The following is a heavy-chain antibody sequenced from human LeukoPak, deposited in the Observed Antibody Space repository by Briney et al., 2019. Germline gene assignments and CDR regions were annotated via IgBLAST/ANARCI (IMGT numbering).Heavy chain of an antibody. CDR2: ISSSSSYI. J-gene: IGHJ4*02. CDR3: ARGDYDILTGYSPFDY. CDR1: GFTFSSYS. D-gene: IGHD3-9*01. Sequence: GGSLRLSCAASGFTFSSYSMNWVRQAPGEGLEWVSSISSSSSYIYYADSVKGRFTISRDNAKNSLYLQMNILRAEDTAVYYCARGDYDILTGYSPFDYWGQGTLVTVSS. V-gene: IGHV3-21*01.